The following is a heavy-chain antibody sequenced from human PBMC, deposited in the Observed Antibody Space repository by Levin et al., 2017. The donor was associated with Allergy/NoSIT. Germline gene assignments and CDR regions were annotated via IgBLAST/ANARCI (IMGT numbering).Heavy chain of an antibody. CDR3: ARDRSNSDVFDI. D-gene: IGHD4/OR15-4a*01. V-gene: IGHV4-61*02. CDR1: GGSISSGNYY. CDR2: IYTSGST. J-gene: IGHJ3*02. Sequence: KSSETLSLTCTVSGGSISSGNYYWSWIRQPAGKGLEWIGRIYTSGSTNYNPSLKSRVTISVDTSKNQSSLKLSSVTAADTAVYYCARDRSNSDVFDIWGQGTMVTVSS.